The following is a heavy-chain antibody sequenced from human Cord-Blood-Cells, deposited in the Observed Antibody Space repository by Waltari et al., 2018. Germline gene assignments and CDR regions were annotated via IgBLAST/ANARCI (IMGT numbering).Heavy chain of an antibody. D-gene: IGHD3-16*01. CDR3: ARGGGGDYHYYMDV. Sequence: QVQLVQSGAEVKKPGASVKVSCKASGYTFTGYYMHWVRQAPGQGLEWMGRINPNSGGTNYAQKFQGRVTMTRDTCISTAYMELRRLRSDATAVDYCARGGGGDYHYYMDVWGKGTTVTVSS. CDR1: GYTFTGYY. V-gene: IGHV1-2*06. CDR2: INPNSGGT. J-gene: IGHJ6*03.